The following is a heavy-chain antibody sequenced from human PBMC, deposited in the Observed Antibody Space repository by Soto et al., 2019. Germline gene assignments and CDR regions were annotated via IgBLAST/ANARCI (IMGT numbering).Heavy chain of an antibody. D-gene: IGHD3-3*01. Sequence: SETLSLTCTVSGGSISSYYWSWIRQPPGKGLEWIGYIYYSGSTNFNPSLKSRVSMSVDTSKNQFSLKLNSVTAADTAVYYCARGEWLPNWFDPWGQGTLVTVSS. CDR3: ARGEWLPNWFDP. V-gene: IGHV4-59*01. CDR2: IYYSGST. CDR1: GGSISSYY. J-gene: IGHJ5*02.